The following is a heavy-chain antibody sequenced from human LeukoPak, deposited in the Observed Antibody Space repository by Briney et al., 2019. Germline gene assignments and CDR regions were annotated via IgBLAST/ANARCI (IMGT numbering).Heavy chain of an antibody. CDR3: ASRKLGNDY. D-gene: IGHD7-27*01. CDR1: GGSISNYY. J-gene: IGHJ4*01. CDR2: IYSSGST. Sequence: PSGTLSLTCTVSGGSISNYYWSWIRQPAGKGLEWIGRIYSSGSTIYNPSLKSRVTISADTSKNQFSLKLSSVTAADTAVYYCASRKLGNDYWGQGTLVTVSS. V-gene: IGHV4-4*07.